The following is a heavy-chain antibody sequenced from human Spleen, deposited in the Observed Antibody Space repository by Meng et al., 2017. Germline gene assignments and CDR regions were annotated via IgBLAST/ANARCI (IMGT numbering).Heavy chain of an antibody. D-gene: IGHD1/OR15-1a*01. J-gene: IGHJ5*02. CDR2: IGHSGFT. CDR3: VRSRAWVRTGFDP. V-gene: IGHV4-39*01. Sequence: QPQLQESGPGLVKPSETLSLPCSVSGDSISSSDSYWGWIRQSPGKGLEWIGGIGHSGFTYYTPSLESRVTVSVDTSRSQFSLELTSVTAADTAVYYCVRSRAWVRTGFDPWGQGTLVTVSS. CDR1: GDSISSSDSY.